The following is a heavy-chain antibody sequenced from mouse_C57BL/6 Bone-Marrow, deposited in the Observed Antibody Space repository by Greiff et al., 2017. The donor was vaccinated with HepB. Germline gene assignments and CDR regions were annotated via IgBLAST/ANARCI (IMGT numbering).Heavy chain of an antibody. D-gene: IGHD1-1*01. CDR2: IWSDGST. Sequence: QVQLKESGPGLVAPSQSLSITCTVSGFSLTSYGVHWVRQPPGKGLEWLVVIWSDGSTTYNSALKSRLSISKDNSKSQVFLKMNSLQTDDTAMYYCARQGYYGSSYGYAMDYWGQGTSVTVSS. V-gene: IGHV2-6-1*01. J-gene: IGHJ4*01. CDR3: ARQGYYGSSYGYAMDY. CDR1: GFSLTSYG.